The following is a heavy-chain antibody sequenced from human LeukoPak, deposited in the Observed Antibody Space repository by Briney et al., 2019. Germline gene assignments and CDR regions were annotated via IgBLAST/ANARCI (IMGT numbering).Heavy chain of an antibody. J-gene: IGHJ4*02. CDR3: ARVDIVATTFDY. CDR2: IYYGGST. V-gene: IGHV4-39*07. Sequence: SAPQSLTCTVSVGSISSSSYYWGWIPQPPGKGLGWIGGIYYGGSTYSNPSPKSRVTISVDTSKNQFSLKLSSVTAADTAVYYCARVDIVATTFDYWGQGTLVTVSS. D-gene: IGHD5-12*01. CDR1: VGSISSSSYY.